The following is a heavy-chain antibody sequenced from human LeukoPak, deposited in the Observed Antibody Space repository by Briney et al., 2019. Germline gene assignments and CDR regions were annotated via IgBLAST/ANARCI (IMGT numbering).Heavy chain of an antibody. J-gene: IGHJ4*02. CDR2: ISTSSSYI. Sequence: GGSLRLSCAASGFTFSNYNMNWVRQAPGKGLEWVSSISTSSSYIYYADSVKGRFTISRDNAKNSLYLQMNSLRAEDTAVFYCARLRWEQTGYSSDYWGQGTLVTVSS. D-gene: IGHD4-23*01. CDR3: ARLRWEQTGYSSDY. V-gene: IGHV3-21*06. CDR1: GFTFSNYN.